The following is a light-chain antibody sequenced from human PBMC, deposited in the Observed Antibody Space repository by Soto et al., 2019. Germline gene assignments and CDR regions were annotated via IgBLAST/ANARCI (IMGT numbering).Light chain of an antibody. CDR2: DAS. V-gene: IGKV1-5*01. CDR3: HSRA. Sequence: DIQLTQTPSTLSASVGDEVTITCRASQPISRWLAWYQQKPGRAPNLLIYDASTVESGVPSRFSGSGSETEFTLPISRLQPDDFATYFCHSRAFGQGTRLEI. CDR1: QPISRW. J-gene: IGKJ5*01.